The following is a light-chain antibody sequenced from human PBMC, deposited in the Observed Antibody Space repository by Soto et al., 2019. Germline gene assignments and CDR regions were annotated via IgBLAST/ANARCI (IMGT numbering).Light chain of an antibody. CDR2: GNS. J-gene: IGLJ2*01. CDR1: SSNIGAGYD. Sequence: QYVLTQPPSVSGAPGQRVTISCTGSSSNIGAGYDVHWYQQLPGTAPKLLIYGNSNRPSGVPDRFSGSKSGTSASLAITGLQAEDEADYYCQSYDSSLSVYVVFGGGTKVTVL. V-gene: IGLV1-40*01. CDR3: QSYDSSLSVYVV.